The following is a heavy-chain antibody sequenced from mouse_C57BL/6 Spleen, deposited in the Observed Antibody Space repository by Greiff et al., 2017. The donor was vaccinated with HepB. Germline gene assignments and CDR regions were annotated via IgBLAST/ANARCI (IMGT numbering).Heavy chain of an antibody. V-gene: IGHV1-39*01. CDR2: INPNYGTT. CDR3: ERYKRERYGSRDYYDMDY. Sequence: EVQLQQSGPELVKPGASVKISCKASGYAFTDYNMNWVKQSNGKGLEWIGVINPNYGTTSYNQKFKGKATLTVDQSSSTAYMQLNSLTSEDSAVYYCERYKRERYGSRDYYDMDYWGKGTSVTVSS. J-gene: IGHJ4*01. CDR1: GYAFTDYN. D-gene: IGHD1-1*01.